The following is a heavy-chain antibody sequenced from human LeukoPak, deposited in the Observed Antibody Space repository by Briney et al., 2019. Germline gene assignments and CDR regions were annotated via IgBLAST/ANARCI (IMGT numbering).Heavy chain of an antibody. CDR3: ARGKRLVAATKKKTFHYYYYYMDV. CDR1: GYTFTSYD. D-gene: IGHD2-15*01. V-gene: IGHV1-8*01. Sequence: ASVKVSCKASGYTFTSYDINWVRQATGQGLEWMGWMNPNSGNTGYAQKFQGRVTMTRNTSISTAYMELSSLRSEDTAVYYCARGKRLVAATKKKTFHYYYYYMDVWGKGTTVTVSS. CDR2: MNPNSGNT. J-gene: IGHJ6*03.